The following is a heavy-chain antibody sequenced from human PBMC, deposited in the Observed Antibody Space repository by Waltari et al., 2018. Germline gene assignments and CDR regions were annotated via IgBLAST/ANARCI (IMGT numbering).Heavy chain of an antibody. Sequence: EVQLVESGGGLVQPGGSLRLSCEVSGFTFVTYWMHWVRQVPGKGLVGVARINRDGSTINDADSVKGRFTISRDNAKNTVYLQMNSLRVEDTAVYFCARVRLAHYDYFGFDVWGQGTTVTVSS. V-gene: IGHV3-74*01. D-gene: IGHD6-6*01. CDR2: INRDGSTI. J-gene: IGHJ6*02. CDR3: ARVRLAHYDYFGFDV. CDR1: GFTFVTYW.